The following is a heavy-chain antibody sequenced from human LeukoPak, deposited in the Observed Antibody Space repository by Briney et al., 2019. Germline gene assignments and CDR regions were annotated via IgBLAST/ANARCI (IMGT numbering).Heavy chain of an antibody. CDR1: GFSLSSYA. Sequence: RYLRLSCEASGFSLSSYAFHWVRQAPGKGLEWVSFVSFDGRNKNYADSVRGRFTISRDNSKNTLYLQMNSVTYEDTAVYFCVRIVGHTTTDFWGQGTIVTVSS. V-gene: IGHV3-30-3*01. J-gene: IGHJ4*02. D-gene: IGHD1-26*01. CDR2: VSFDGRNK. CDR3: VRIVGHTTTDF.